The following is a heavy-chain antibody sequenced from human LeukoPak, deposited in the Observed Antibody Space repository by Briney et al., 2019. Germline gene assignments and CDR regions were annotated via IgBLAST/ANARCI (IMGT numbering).Heavy chain of an antibody. J-gene: IGHJ4*02. D-gene: IGHD4-17*01. CDR1: GGSFSGYY. CDR3: ARVGEDFDY. V-gene: IGHV4-34*01. Sequence: SGTLSLTCAVYGGSFSGYYWSWLRQPPGKGLEWIGEINHSGSTNYNPSLKSRVTISVDTSKNQFSLKLSSLTAADTAVYHCARVGEDFDYWGQGTLVTVSS. CDR2: INHSGST.